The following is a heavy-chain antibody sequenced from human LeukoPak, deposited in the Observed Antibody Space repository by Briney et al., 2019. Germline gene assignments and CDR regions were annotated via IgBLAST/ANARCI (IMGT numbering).Heavy chain of an antibody. D-gene: IGHD4-17*01. CDR2: IDWDDDK. Sequence: SGPALVKPTQTLTLTCTFSGFSLSTSGMCVSWIRQPPGKALEWLARIDWDDDKYYSTSLKTRLTISKDTSKNQVVLTMTNMDPVDTATYYCARTYDYGDNDAFDIWDQGTMVTVSS. CDR3: ARTYDYGDNDAFDI. J-gene: IGHJ3*02. V-gene: IGHV2-70*11. CDR1: GFSLSTSGMC.